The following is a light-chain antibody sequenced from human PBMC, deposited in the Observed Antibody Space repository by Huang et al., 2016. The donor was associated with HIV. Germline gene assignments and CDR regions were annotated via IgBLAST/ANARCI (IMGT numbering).Light chain of an antibody. J-gene: IGKJ4*01. V-gene: IGKV1-12*01. CDR3: QQGNSFPLT. CDR2: AAS. CDR1: QDIGSY. Sequence: DIQMTQSPSSVSASVGDRVTITCRASQDIGSYLAWYQQKPGKAPKVLIYAASSLASGVPIRFTGSGFGTHFSLTIDSLQPEDFATYYCQQGNSFPLTFGGGTKVQI.